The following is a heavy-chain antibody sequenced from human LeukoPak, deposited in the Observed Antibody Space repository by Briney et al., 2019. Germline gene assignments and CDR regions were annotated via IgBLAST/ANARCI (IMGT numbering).Heavy chain of an antibody. V-gene: IGHV4-39*02. CDR1: GGSISSSSYY. CDR3: ARRISYVMAARYFWFDP. CDR2: IYYSGST. D-gene: IGHD6-6*01. Sequence: SETLSLTCTVSGGSISSSSYYWGWIRQPPGKGLEWIGSIYYSGSTYYNPSLKSRVTISVDTSKNHFSLKLSSVTAADTAVYYRARRISYVMAARYFWFDPWGQGTLVTVSS. J-gene: IGHJ5*02.